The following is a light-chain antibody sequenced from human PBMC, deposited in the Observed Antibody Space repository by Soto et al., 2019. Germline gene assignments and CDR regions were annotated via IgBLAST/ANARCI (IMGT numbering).Light chain of an antibody. Sequence: QSALTQPRSVSGSPGQSVTISCTGTSSDVGGYNYVSWYQHHPGKAPKLMIYSVSKRPSGVPDRFSGSKSGNTASLTISGLQAEDEADYFCSSYAGSNTWVFGGGTKVTVL. J-gene: IGLJ3*02. CDR2: SVS. CDR3: SSYAGSNTWV. CDR1: SSDVGGYNY. V-gene: IGLV2-11*01.